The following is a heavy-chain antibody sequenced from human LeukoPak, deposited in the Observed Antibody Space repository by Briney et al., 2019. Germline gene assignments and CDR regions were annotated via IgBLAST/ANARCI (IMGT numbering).Heavy chain of an antibody. D-gene: IGHD1-26*01. CDR3: AKDLGRYRNNYFDY. Sequence: PGGSLRPSCAASGFTFSSAAMHWVRQAPGKGLEYVSAISSDGGSTFYATSVKGRFTISRDNSKNTLYLQMGSLRAEDTAVYYCAKDLGRYRNNYFDYWGQGTLVTVSS. V-gene: IGHV3-64*01. CDR1: GFTFSSAA. J-gene: IGHJ4*02. CDR2: ISSDGGST.